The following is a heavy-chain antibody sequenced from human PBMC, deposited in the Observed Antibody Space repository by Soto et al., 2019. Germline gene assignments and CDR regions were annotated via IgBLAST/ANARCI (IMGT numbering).Heavy chain of an antibody. J-gene: IGHJ6*02. V-gene: IGHV3-64D*06. CDR1: GFTFSSYA. Sequence: GGSLRLSCSASGFTFSSYAMHWVRQAPGKGLEYVSAISSNGGSTYYADSVKGRFTISRDNSKNTLYLQMSSLRAEDTAVYYCARFYYDSSGYLPSPYYYYYGMDVWGQGTTVTVSS. CDR2: ISSNGGST. D-gene: IGHD3-22*01. CDR3: ARFYYDSSGYLPSPYYYYYGMDV.